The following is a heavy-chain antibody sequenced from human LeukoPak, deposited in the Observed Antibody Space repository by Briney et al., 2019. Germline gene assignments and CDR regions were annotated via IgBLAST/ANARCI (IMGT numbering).Heavy chain of an antibody. D-gene: IGHD1-14*01. V-gene: IGHV3-21*01. J-gene: IGHJ4*02. Sequence: GGSLRLSCAASGFTFSSYSMNWVRQAPGKGLEWVSSISSSSSYIYYADPVKGRFTISRDNAKNSLYLQMNSLRAEDTAVYYCARAGPGAIDYWGQGTLVTVSS. CDR1: GFTFSSYS. CDR2: ISSSSSYI. CDR3: ARAGPGAIDY.